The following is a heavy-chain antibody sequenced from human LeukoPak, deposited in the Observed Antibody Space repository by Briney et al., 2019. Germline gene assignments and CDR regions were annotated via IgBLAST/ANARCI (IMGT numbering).Heavy chain of an antibody. Sequence: GGSLRLSCAASGFTFSSFWMSWVRQAPGKGLEWVSNISPDGGEKNYVDSVKGRFTISRDNAKNSLYLQMNSLRDADTALYYCARDNVAVPGGDFWGQGTLVTVSS. J-gene: IGHJ4*02. D-gene: IGHD6-19*01. CDR1: GFTFSSFW. CDR3: ARDNVAVPGGDF. V-gene: IGHV3-7*04. CDR2: ISPDGGEK.